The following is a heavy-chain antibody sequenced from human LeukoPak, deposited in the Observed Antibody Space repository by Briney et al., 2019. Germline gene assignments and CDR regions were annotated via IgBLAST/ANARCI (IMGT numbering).Heavy chain of an antibody. CDR2: IYHSGST. Sequence: LRLSCAASGFTFSDYYMSWIRQPPGKGLEWIGYIYHSGSTYYNPSLKSRVTISVDRSKNQFSLKLSSVTAADTAVYYCALGYCSGGSCYPDAFDIWGQGTMVTVSS. J-gene: IGHJ3*02. D-gene: IGHD2-15*01. V-gene: IGHV4-30-2*01. CDR1: GFTFSDYY. CDR3: ALGYCSGGSCYPDAFDI.